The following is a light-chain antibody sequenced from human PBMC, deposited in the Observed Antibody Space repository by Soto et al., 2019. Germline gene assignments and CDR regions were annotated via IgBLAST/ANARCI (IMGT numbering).Light chain of an antibody. CDR3: QQYNSYLTWT. J-gene: IGKJ1*01. V-gene: IGKV1-5*01. CDR1: QSISSW. Sequence: DIPMTQSPSTLSASVGDRVTITCRASQSISSWLAWYQQKPGKAPKLLIYDASSLESGVPSRFSCSGSGTEFTLTISSLQPDDFATYYCQQYNSYLTWTFGQGTKVEI. CDR2: DAS.